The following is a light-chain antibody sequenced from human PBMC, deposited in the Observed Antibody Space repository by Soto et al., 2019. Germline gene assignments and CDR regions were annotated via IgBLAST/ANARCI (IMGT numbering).Light chain of an antibody. V-gene: IGKV1-39*01. CDR2: AAS. J-gene: IGKJ1*01. CDR3: PQSYSTPST. CDR1: QSISNY. Sequence: DIQMTQSPSSLSASVGDRVTITCRASQSISNYLNWYQQKPGKAPKLLIYAASSLQSGVPSRFSGSGSGTDFTLTISSLQPEDFATYYCPQSYSTPSTFGQGTKVEIK.